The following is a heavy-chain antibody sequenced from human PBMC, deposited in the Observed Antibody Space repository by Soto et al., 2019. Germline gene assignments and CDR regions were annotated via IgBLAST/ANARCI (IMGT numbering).Heavy chain of an antibody. J-gene: IGHJ3*02. CDR3: AKGGSRGAFDI. D-gene: IGHD5-12*01. V-gene: IGHV3-23*01. CDR1: GFTFSTYA. Sequence: PGGSLRLSCAASGFTFSTYAMSWVHQAPGKGLEWVSYISGGSTYYADSVKGRFTISRDNSKNTLYLQMNSLRAEDTAVYYCAKGGSRGAFDIWGQGTMVTVSS. CDR2: ISGGST.